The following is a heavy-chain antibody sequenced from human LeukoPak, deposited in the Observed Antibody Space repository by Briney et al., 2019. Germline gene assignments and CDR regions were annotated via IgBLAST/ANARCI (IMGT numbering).Heavy chain of an antibody. J-gene: IGHJ3*02. CDR3: ARDETDIVVVVAATDHGAFDI. V-gene: IGHV3-7*01. D-gene: IGHD2-15*01. Sequence: PGGSLRLSCAASGFTFSSYWVSWVRQAPGKGLEWVANIKQDGSEKYYVDSVKGRFTISRDNAKNSLYLQMNSLRAEDTAVYYCARDETDIVVVVAATDHGAFDIWGQGTMVTVSS. CDR2: IKQDGSEK. CDR1: GFTFSSYW.